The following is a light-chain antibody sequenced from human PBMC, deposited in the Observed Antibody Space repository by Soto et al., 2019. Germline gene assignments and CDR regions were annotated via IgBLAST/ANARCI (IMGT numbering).Light chain of an antibody. V-gene: IGKV1-9*01. J-gene: IGKJ4*01. CDR2: AAS. CDR1: QGINNY. Sequence: DIQLTQSPSFLSASVGDRVTITCRASQGINNYLAWYQQKPGKAPKLLVFAASTLQSGVPSRFTGSGSGTEVTLTISSLQPEDCATYYCQQLKSYPATFGGGTKVEIK. CDR3: QQLKSYPAT.